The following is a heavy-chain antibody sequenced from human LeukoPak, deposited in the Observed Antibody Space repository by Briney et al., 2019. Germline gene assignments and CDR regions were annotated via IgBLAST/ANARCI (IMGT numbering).Heavy chain of an antibody. CDR2: IYTSGIT. CDR1: GGSVSSVSSY. D-gene: IGHD6-19*01. J-gene: IGHJ5*02. Sequence: SETLSLTCTVSGGSVSSVSSYWSWVRQPAGKGLERIGRIYTSGITDYNPSLKSRVTISVDTSKNQFSLKLSSVTAADTAVYYCAGERLIAVAGGGWFDPWGQGTLVTVSS. V-gene: IGHV4-61*10. CDR3: AGERLIAVAGGGWFDP.